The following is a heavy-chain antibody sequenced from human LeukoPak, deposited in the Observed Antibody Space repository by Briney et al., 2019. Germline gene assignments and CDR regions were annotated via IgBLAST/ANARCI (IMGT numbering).Heavy chain of an antibody. V-gene: IGHV5-51*01. CDR2: IYPGDSDT. CDR1: GYSFTSYW. Sequence: GESLKISCKGSGYSFTSYWIGWVRQMPGKGLEWMGIIYPGDSDTRYSPSFQGQVTISADKSINTAYLQWSSLKASDTAMYYCARHKAVAAGYYYGMDVWGQGTTVTVSS. J-gene: IGHJ6*02. D-gene: IGHD6-19*01. CDR3: ARHKAVAAGYYYGMDV.